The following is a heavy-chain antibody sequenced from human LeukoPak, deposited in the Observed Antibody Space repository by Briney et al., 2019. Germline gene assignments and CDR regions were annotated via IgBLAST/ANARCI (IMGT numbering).Heavy chain of an antibody. D-gene: IGHD3-22*01. J-gene: IGHJ4*02. CDR1: GYIFRIYD. Sequence: ASVKVSCKASGYIFRIYDLTWVRQAPAQGLECMGWISAYTGNKEHAQKLQDRVTMTTGTATNTVYMDLGSLSSDDAAVYYCARRYHDSSGYYLDYWGQGTLLTVSS. V-gene: IGHV1-18*01. CDR2: ISAYTGNK. CDR3: ARRYHDSSGYYLDY.